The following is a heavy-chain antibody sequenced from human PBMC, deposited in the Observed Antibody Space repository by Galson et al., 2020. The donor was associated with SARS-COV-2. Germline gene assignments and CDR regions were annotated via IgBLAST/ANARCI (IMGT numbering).Heavy chain of an antibody. CDR3: ARHVGDIYGMDV. CDR1: GYNFTSYW. V-gene: IGHV5-51*01. D-gene: IGHD1-26*01. CDR2: IFPGDSDT. J-gene: IGHJ6*02. Sequence: KIGGSLKISCQGSGYNFTSYWIGWVRQIPGKGLEWLGVIFPGDSDTRYSPSFQGQVTISADKSISTAYLQWSSLKASDTAMYYCARHVGDIYGMDVWGQGTTVTVSS.